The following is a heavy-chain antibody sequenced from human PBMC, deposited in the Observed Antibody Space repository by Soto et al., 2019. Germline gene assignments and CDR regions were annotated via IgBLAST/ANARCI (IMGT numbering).Heavy chain of an antibody. CDR3: TTEEFLEFEVAVVAATPFHWFDP. CDR1: GFTFSNAW. D-gene: IGHD2-15*01. CDR2: IKSKTDGGTT. V-gene: IGHV3-15*01. J-gene: IGHJ5*02. Sequence: KTGGSLRLSCAASGFTFSNAWMSWVRQAPGKGLEWVGRIKSKTDGGTTDYAAPVKGRFTISRDDSKNTLYLQMNSLKTEDTAVYYCTTEEFLEFEVAVVAATPFHWFDPWGQGTLVTVSS.